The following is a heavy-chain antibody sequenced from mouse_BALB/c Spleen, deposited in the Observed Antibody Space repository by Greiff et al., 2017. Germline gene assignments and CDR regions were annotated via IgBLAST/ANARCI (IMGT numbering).Heavy chain of an antibody. CDR1: GYTFTSYV. J-gene: IGHJ4*01. V-gene: IGHV1-14*01. D-gene: IGHD3-1*01. Sequence: VQLQQSGPELVKPGASVKMSCKASGYTFTSYVMHWVKQKPGQGLEWIGYINPYNDGTKYNEKFKGKATLTSDKSSSTAYMELSSLTSEDSAVYYCASPSSGYVDYAMDYWGQGTSVTVSS. CDR3: ASPSSGYVDYAMDY. CDR2: INPYNDGT.